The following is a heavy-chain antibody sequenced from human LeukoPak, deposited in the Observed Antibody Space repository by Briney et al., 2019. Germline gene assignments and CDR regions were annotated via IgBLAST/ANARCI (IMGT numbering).Heavy chain of an antibody. J-gene: IGHJ5*02. CDR3: ARDGPQGIDP. CDR1: GFTSGSYW. Sequence: GGSLRLSCAASGFTSGSYWMSWVRQAPGKGLEWVANIKQDGSEKYYVDSVKGRFTISRDNAKNSLYLQMNSLRAEDTAVYYCARDGPQGIDPWGQGTLVTVSS. CDR2: IKQDGSEK. V-gene: IGHV3-7*01.